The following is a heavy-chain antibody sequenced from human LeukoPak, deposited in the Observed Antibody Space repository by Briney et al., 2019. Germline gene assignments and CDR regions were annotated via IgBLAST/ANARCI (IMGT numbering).Heavy chain of an antibody. D-gene: IGHD6-13*01. V-gene: IGHV3-48*04. CDR3: VRDPSYGSSWYYYMDV. Sequence: GGSLRLSCAASEFTFVRYAMNWVRQAPGKGLEWVSYISSSSFKIGYADSVKGRFTISRDNSKSSLYLQMDSLRVEDTAVYYCVRDPSYGSSWYYYMDVWGKGTTVTVSS. CDR2: ISSSSFKI. J-gene: IGHJ6*03. CDR1: EFTFVRYA.